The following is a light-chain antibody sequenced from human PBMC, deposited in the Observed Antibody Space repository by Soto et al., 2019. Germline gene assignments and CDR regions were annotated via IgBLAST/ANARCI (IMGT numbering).Light chain of an antibody. CDR3: QRYNGCPSLT. J-gene: IGKJ4*01. V-gene: IGKV3-15*01. CDR2: GSS. CDR1: QSVNSN. Sequence: EIVMTQSPATLSVSPGEGATLSCRASQSVNSNLAWYRQKPGQAPKLLIYGSSTRATGIPARFSGSGSGTEFGLTINSRRPEHLAVYDCQRYNGCPSLTFGGGTKVEIK.